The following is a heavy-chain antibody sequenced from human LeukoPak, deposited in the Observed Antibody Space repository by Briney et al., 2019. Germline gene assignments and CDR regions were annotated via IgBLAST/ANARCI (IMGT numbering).Heavy chain of an antibody. Sequence: SVKVSCKASGGTFSSYAISWVRQAPGQGLEWMGGIIPIFGTANYAQKFQGRVTITADESTSTAYTELSSLRSEDTAVYYCARVMTGYYLHFDYWGQGTLVTVSS. J-gene: IGHJ4*02. CDR3: ARVMTGYYLHFDY. CDR1: GGTFSSYA. CDR2: IIPIFGTA. V-gene: IGHV1-69*13. D-gene: IGHD3-9*01.